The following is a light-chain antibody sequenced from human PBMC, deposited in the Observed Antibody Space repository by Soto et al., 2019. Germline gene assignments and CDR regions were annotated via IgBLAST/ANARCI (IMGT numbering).Light chain of an antibody. V-gene: IGKV3-20*01. J-gene: IGKJ1*01. CDR1: QSVSSSF. Sequence: EIVLTQSPGTLSLSPGERATLSCRASQSVSSSFLAWYQQKPGQAPRLLIYGASTRATGIPARFSGSGSGTEFIHTKSVLQPEDIAAYYYQQYKSWPRTFGQGTKVDIK. CDR3: QQYKSWPRT. CDR2: GAS.